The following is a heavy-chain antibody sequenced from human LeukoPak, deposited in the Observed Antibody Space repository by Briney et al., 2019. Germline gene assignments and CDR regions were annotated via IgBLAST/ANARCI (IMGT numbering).Heavy chain of an antibody. CDR1: GGSISSYY. J-gene: IGHJ5*02. D-gene: IGHD3-22*01. CDR2: IYYSGST. Sequence: SETLSLTCTVSGGSISSYYWSWIRQSPGKGLEWIGYIYYSGSTNYNPSLKSRVTISVDTSKNQFSLKLSSVTAADTAVYYCARDRYYYDSSGYSNWFDPWGQGTLVTVSS. V-gene: IGHV4-59*01. CDR3: ARDRYYYDSSGYSNWFDP.